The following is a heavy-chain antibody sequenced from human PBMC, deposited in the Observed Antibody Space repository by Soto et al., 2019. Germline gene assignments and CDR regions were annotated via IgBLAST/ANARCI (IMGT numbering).Heavy chain of an antibody. D-gene: IGHD6-13*01. Sequence: SLRLSCAASGFTFSNYAMTWVRQAPGKGLEWVSVITGSGGGTYFVDSVKGRFTISRDNSKNTVYLQMNSLRAEDTAVYYCAKRPLTPAGIDYRGQATLGTVSS. CDR3: AKRPLTPAGIDY. V-gene: IGHV3-23*01. J-gene: IGHJ4*02. CDR2: ITGSGGGT. CDR1: GFTFSNYA.